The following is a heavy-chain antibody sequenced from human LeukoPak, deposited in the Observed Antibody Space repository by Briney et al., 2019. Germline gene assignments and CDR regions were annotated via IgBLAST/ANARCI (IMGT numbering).Heavy chain of an antibody. CDR1: GGSITSSSYY. CDR3: AREAGYGDYGGWFDP. D-gene: IGHD4-17*01. Sequence: SETLSLTCTVFGGSITSSSYYWGWIRQPPGKGLEWIGSIYYSGSPYYNPSLKSRVTMSVDTSNNQFSLKLSSVTAADTAVYYCAREAGYGDYGGWFDPWGQGTLVTVSS. J-gene: IGHJ5*02. CDR2: IYYSGSP. V-gene: IGHV4-39*02.